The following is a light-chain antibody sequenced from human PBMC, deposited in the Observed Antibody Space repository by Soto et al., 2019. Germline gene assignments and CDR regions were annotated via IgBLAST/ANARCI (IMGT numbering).Light chain of an antibody. J-gene: IGLJ1*01. Sequence: QSVLTQPPSVSGAPGQRVTISCTGSSSNIGAGYDVHWYQQLPGTAPKLLIYGNSNRPSGVPDRFSGSKSGTSASLAITGLQAEDETDYYCQSYDSSLSGYVFGIGTKHTVL. CDR1: SSNIGAGYD. CDR2: GNS. CDR3: QSYDSSLSGYV. V-gene: IGLV1-40*01.